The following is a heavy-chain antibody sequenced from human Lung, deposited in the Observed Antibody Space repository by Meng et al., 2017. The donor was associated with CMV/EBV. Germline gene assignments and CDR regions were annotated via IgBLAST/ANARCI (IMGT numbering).Heavy chain of an antibody. Sequence: SETLSLXCTISGYSITTSYFWGWVRQSPGKGLEWIGSIFHGGTVYYNPSLKSRVTISLDTSKNQFSLRLDSVTAADTAVYYCARERDYYSYMDVWGRGTPVTVYS. V-gene: IGHV4-38-2*02. J-gene: IGHJ6*02. CDR1: GYSITTSYF. CDR3: ARERDYYSYMDV. CDR2: IFHGGTV.